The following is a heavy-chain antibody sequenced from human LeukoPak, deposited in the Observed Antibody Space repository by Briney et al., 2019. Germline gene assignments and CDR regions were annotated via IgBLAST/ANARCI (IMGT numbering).Heavy chain of an antibody. V-gene: IGHV3-23*01. Sequence: GGSLRLSCAASGFSFSSFGMSWVRQAPGKGLEWVSRISGSDGSTDYAGSVKGRFTISRDNSKNTLYLQMNSLRAEDTAVYYCARDREWATMIVVVIAPPDIWGQGTMVTVSS. CDR2: ISGSDGST. CDR1: GFSFSSFG. J-gene: IGHJ3*02. CDR3: ARDREWATMIVVVIAPPDI. D-gene: IGHD3-22*01.